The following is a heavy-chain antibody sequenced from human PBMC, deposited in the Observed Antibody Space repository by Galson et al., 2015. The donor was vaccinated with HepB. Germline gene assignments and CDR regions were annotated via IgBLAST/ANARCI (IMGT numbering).Heavy chain of an antibody. Sequence: SLRLSCAASGFSFSSYSMNWVRQAPGKGLEWVSSISSSATYIYYADSVKGRFTIARDNAKNSLYLQMNSLRAEDTAVYYCARDPHYYGSGSSDYWGQGTLVTVSS. D-gene: IGHD3-10*01. CDR3: ARDPHYYGSGSSDY. J-gene: IGHJ4*02. CDR2: ISSSATYI. CDR1: GFSFSSYS. V-gene: IGHV3-21*01.